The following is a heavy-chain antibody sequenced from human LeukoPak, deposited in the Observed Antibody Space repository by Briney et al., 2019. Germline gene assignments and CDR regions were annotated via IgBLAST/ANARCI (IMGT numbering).Heavy chain of an antibody. D-gene: IGHD5-24*01. V-gene: IGHV3-73*01. CDR3: TRHLGGRRFSRDGYKYAFDI. Sequence: GGSLRLSCAASGFTFSGSAMHWVRQASGKGLEWVGRIRSKANSYATAYAASVKGRFTISRDDSKNTAYLQMNSLKTEDTAVYYCTRHLGGRRFSRDGYKYAFDIWGQGTMVTVSS. J-gene: IGHJ3*02. CDR1: GFTFSGSA. CDR2: IRSKANSYAT.